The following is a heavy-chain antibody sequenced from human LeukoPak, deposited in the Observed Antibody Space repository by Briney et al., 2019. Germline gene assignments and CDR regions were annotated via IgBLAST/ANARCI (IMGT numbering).Heavy chain of an antibody. J-gene: IGHJ4*02. Sequence: GGSLRLSCVASGLTFSNYAMSWVPHPPGTGLGWVSDISGRGGHTNYTDSVRGGYTLSRDNSKNTVFLQMNSVRAEDTAVYYCAKWGDYGVLTGYYVSDYWGQGTLVTVSS. CDR3: AKWGDYGVLTGYYVSDY. CDR2: ISGRGGHT. D-gene: IGHD3-9*01. V-gene: IGHV3-23*01. CDR1: GLTFSNYA.